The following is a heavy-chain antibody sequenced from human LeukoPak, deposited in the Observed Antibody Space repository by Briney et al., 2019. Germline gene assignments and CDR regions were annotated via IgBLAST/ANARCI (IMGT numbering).Heavy chain of an antibody. V-gene: IGHV4-34*01. CDR1: GGSFSGYY. CDR3: ARGDHGDYAEGIDY. CDR2: INHSGST. J-gene: IGHJ4*02. D-gene: IGHD4-17*01. Sequence: SETLSLTCAVYGGSFSGYYWSWIRQPPGKGLEWIGEINHSGSTNYNPSLKSRVTILVDTSKNQFSLKLSSVTAADTAVYYCARGDHGDYAEGIDYWGQGTLVTVSS.